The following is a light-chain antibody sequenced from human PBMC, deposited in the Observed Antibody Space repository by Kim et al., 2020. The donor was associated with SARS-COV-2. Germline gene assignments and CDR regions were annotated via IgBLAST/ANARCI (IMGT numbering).Light chain of an antibody. Sequence: QRVTISCSGSSSNIGSNPVNWFQHLPGTAPRLLIYGDHQRPSGVPDRFSASKSGTSASLAISGLQSEDETYYYCATWDDSLTGGVFGGGTQLTV. CDR1: SSNIGSNP. V-gene: IGLV1-44*01. CDR3: ATWDDSLTGGV. CDR2: GDH. J-gene: IGLJ3*02.